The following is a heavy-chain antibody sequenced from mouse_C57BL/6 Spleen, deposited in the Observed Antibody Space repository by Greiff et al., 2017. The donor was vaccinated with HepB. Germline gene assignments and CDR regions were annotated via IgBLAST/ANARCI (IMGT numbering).Heavy chain of an antibody. J-gene: IGHJ2*01. CDR1: GSTFTEST. V-gene: IGHV1-62-2*01. Sequence: SVASLVTPGASVPLSCKASGSTFTESTLPWVTQRSGPGLEWIGWFYPGSGSIKYNEKFKDKATLTADKSSSTVYMELSRLTSEDSAVYFCARHEEGLLTDYFDYWGQGTTLTVSS. CDR3: ARHEEGLLTDYFDY. D-gene: IGHD3-3*01. CDR2: FYPGSGSI.